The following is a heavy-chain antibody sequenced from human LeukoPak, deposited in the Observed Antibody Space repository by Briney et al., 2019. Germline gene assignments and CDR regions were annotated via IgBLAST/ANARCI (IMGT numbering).Heavy chain of an antibody. CDR1: GFTFSSYA. D-gene: IGHD3-10*01. CDR3: AKDGGEVRGVILPMSH. V-gene: IGHV3-23*01. CDR2: ISGSGGST. J-gene: IGHJ4*02. Sequence: GGSLRLSCAASGFTFSSYAMGWVRQAPGKGLEWVSAISGSGGSTYYADSVKGRFTISRDNSKNTLYLQMNSLRAEDTAVYYCAKDGGEVRGVILPMSHWGQGTLVTVSS.